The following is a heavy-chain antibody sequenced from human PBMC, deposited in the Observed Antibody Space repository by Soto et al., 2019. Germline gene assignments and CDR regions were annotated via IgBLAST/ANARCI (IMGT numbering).Heavy chain of an antibody. D-gene: IGHD6-19*01. J-gene: IGHJ6*02. CDR2: IIPIFGTA. CDR1: RVAFSKFV. V-gene: IGHV1-69*13. CDR3: AKVRYSSPMGYYYGMDV. Sequence: SVKVSCKASRVAFSKFVVTWVRQAPGLGLEWVGGIIPIFGTANYAQKFQGRVTITADESTSTSYMEVNNLRSEDTAVYYFAKVRYSSPMGYYYGMDVRGQGATVAVSS.